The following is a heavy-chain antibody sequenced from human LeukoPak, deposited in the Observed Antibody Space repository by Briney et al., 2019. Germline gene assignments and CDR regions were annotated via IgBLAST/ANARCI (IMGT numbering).Heavy chain of an antibody. J-gene: IGHJ4*02. CDR2: SGSAI. CDR3: ARGGSLGY. CDR1: GFTITTYA. D-gene: IGHD6-19*01. Sequence: GGSLRLSCAASGFTITTYAMSWVRQAPGKGLEWVSGSGSAIYYADSVKGRFTISRDNAKSSLYLQMNSLRVEDTAVYYCARGGSLGYWGQGTLVTVSS. V-gene: IGHV3-69-1*02.